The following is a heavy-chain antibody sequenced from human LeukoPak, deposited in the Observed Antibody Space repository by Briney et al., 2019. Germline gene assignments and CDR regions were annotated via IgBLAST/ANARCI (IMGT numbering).Heavy chain of an antibody. Sequence: GRSLRLSCAASGFTFSSYGMHWVRQAPGKGLEWVAVISYDGSNKYYADSVKGRFTISRDNSKNTLYLQMNSLRAEDTAVYYCAEEAGPGIAAAGTEFDYWGQGTLVTVSS. CDR3: AEEAGPGIAAAGTEFDY. J-gene: IGHJ4*02. CDR1: GFTFSSYG. D-gene: IGHD6-13*01. V-gene: IGHV3-30*18. CDR2: ISYDGSNK.